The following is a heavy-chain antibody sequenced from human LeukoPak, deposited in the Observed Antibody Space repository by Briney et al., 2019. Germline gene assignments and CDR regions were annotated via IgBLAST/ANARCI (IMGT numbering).Heavy chain of an antibody. J-gene: IGHJ6*02. Sequence: SQTLSLTCTVSGGSISSYYWSWIRQPPGKGLEWIGYMYYSGSTNYNPSLKSRVTISVDTSNNQFSLKLSSVTAADTAVYYCARETRYSYGSYGMDVWGQGTTVTVSS. CDR1: GGSISSYY. V-gene: IGHV4-59*01. CDR3: ARETRYSYGSYGMDV. D-gene: IGHD5-18*01. CDR2: MYYSGST.